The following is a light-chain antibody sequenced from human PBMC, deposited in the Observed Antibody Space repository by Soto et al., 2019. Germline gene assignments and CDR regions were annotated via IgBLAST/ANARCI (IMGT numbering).Light chain of an antibody. CDR1: MRDVGAYNL. J-gene: IGLJ3*02. CDR3: SSYTTSSTWV. Sequence: QSALTQPASVSGSAGQSITISCSGTMRDVGAYNLVSWYQQHPGTAPKLIIYEVRNRPSGISSRFSGSRSGNTASLTISGLQAEDEADYHCSSYTTSSTWVFGGGTKLTVL. V-gene: IGLV2-14*01. CDR2: EVR.